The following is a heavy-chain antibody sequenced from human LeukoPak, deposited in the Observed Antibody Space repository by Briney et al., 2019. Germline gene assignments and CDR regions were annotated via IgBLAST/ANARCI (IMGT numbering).Heavy chain of an antibody. CDR2: ISYDGSNK. Sequence: GGSLRLSCAASGFTFSSYAMSWVRQAPGKGLEWVAVISYDGSNKYYADSVKGRFTISRDNSKNTLYLQMNSLRPEDTAVYYCAKERWEPRDYFEYWGQGTLVTVSS. CDR3: AKERWEPRDYFEY. D-gene: IGHD1-26*01. J-gene: IGHJ4*02. V-gene: IGHV3-30*18. CDR1: GFTFSSYA.